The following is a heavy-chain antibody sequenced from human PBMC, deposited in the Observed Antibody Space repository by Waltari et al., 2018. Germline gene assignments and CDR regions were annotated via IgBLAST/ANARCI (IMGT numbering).Heavy chain of an antibody. D-gene: IGHD1-26*01. Sequence: QVQLQESGPGLVKPSETLSLTCAVSGYSISSGYYWGWIRQPPGKGLEWIGSIYHSGSTYYNPSLKSRVTISVDTSKNQFSLKLSSVTAADTAVYYCAGGAEYGMDVWGQGTTVTVSS. V-gene: IGHV4-38-2*01. J-gene: IGHJ6*02. CDR2: IYHSGST. CDR1: GYSISSGYY. CDR3: AGGAEYGMDV.